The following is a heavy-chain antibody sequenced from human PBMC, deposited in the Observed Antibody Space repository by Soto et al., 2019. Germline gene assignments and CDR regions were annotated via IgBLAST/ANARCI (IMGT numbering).Heavy chain of an antibody. J-gene: IGHJ1*01. Sequence: SETLSLTCTVSGGSISSDDYYWSWIRQAPGRGLEWIGYIHSSGSIYYNPSLKSRATMSIDTAGNQFSLKVSSVTVADTAAYYCARDLDGLHDDTSGPFPRPGWGQGTLVTVSS. D-gene: IGHD3-22*01. V-gene: IGHV4-30-4*01. CDR3: ARDLDGLHDDTSGPFPRPG. CDR2: IHSSGSI. CDR1: GGSISSDDYY.